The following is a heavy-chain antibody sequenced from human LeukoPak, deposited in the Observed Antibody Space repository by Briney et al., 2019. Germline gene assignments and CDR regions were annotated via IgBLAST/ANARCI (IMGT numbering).Heavy chain of an antibody. CDR1: EYIFTNYY. V-gene: IGHV1-46*01. Sequence: ASVKVSCKASEYIFTNYYIHWVRQAPGQGLEWMGIINPSGASTSYAQKFQGRVTVTRDTSTSTVYMELSSLRSEDTAVYYCARGGDPPCDYWGQGTLVTVSS. D-gene: IGHD4-17*01. CDR3: ARGGDPPCDY. CDR2: INPSGAST. J-gene: IGHJ4*02.